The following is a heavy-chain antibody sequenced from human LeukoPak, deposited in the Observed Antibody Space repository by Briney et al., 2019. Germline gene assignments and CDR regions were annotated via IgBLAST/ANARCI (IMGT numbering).Heavy chain of an antibody. J-gene: IGHJ4*02. Sequence: TSETLSLTCSVSGGSVSSGSYYWSWIRQPPGKGLEWIGDIYYSGITNYNPSLKSRVTISVDTSKNQFSLKLSSVTAADTAVYYCARRAYSSGYYFFDFWGQGTLVTVSS. D-gene: IGHD3-22*01. CDR1: GGSVSSGSYY. CDR3: ARRAYSSGYYFFDF. V-gene: IGHV4-61*01. CDR2: IYYSGIT.